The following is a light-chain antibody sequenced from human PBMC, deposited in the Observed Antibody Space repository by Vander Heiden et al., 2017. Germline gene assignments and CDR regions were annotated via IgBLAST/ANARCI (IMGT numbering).Light chain of an antibody. CDR2: DDS. V-gene: IGLV3-21*02. CDR1: NIGSKS. J-gene: IGLJ2*01. CDR3: QVWDSSSDNVV. Sequence: SYVLTQPPSVSVAPGQTARITCGGNNIGSKSVHWYQQKPGQAPVLVVYDDSDRPSGTPERFSGSNAGNTATLTISRVEAGDEADYYCQVWDSSSDNVVFGGGTKRTVL.